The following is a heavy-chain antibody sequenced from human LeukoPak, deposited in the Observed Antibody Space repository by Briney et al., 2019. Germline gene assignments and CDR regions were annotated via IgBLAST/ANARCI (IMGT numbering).Heavy chain of an antibody. J-gene: IGHJ5*02. CDR3: ARHQTPHFYDSHFGP. Sequence: SETLSLTCTVSGGSISSGGYYWSWIRQHPGKGLEWIGYIYYTGSTNHNPSLKSRLTMSVDTSKNQVSLKLTSVTAADTAVYYCARHQTPHFYDSHFGPWGQGTPVTVSS. V-gene: IGHV4-61*08. CDR2: IYYTGST. D-gene: IGHD3-22*01. CDR1: GGSISSGGYY.